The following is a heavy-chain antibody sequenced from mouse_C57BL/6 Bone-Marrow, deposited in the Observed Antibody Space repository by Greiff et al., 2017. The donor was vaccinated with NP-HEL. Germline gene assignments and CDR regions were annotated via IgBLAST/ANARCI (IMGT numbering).Heavy chain of an antibody. V-gene: IGHV5-17*01. Sequence: EVKLVESGGGLVKPGGSLKLSCAASGFTFSDYGMHWVRQAPEKGLEWVAYISSGSSTIYYADTVKGRFTISRDNAKNTLFLQMTSLRSEDTAMYHCARGRLKRVDYWGQGTTLTVSS. CDR3: ARGRLKRVDY. CDR2: ISSGSSTI. J-gene: IGHJ2*01. CDR1: GFTFSDYG. D-gene: IGHD2-4*01.